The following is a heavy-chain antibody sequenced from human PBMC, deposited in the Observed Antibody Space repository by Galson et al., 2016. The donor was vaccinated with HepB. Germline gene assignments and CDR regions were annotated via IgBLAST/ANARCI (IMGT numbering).Heavy chain of an antibody. CDR1: GFTFSSFT. D-gene: IGHD4-11*01. J-gene: IGHJ4*02. V-gene: IGHV3-21*04. CDR2: INPGSSLI. Sequence: SLRLSCAGSGFTFSSFTMTWVRQSPGGGLEWVSSINPGSSLIYYADSVKGRFTISRDNAKNSLYLQMDSLRAEDTAVYYCAKASGYSNTCMNYWGQGTLVTVSS. CDR3: AKASGYSNTCMNY.